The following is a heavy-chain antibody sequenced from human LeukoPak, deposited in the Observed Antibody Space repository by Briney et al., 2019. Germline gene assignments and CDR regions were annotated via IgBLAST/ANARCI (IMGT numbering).Heavy chain of an antibody. J-gene: IGHJ4*02. CDR2: ISGSGGST. D-gene: IGHD6-13*01. Sequence: GGSLRLSCAASGFTFSSYVMSWVRQAPGKGLEWVSAISGSGGSTYNADSVKGRFTISRDNSKNTLYLQMNSLRAEDTAVYYCAKAEGAGNDYWGQGTLVTVSS. CDR3: AKAEGAGNDY. CDR1: GFTFSSYV. V-gene: IGHV3-23*01.